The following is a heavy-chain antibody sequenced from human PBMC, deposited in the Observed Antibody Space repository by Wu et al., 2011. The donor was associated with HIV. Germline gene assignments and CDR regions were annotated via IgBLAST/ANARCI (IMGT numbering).Heavy chain of an antibody. CDR1: GYTSTSYG. CDR2: IIPYNGDT. D-gene: IGHD3-10*01. Sequence: QVQLVQSGAEVKKPGASVKVSCKASGYTSTSYGINWVRQAPAQGLEWMGWIIPYNGDTNYAHNLQGRVTMTTDTSTSTAYMELRSLRFDDTAVYYCARDRILWLGLGYYYYYMDVWGKGTTVTVSS. V-gene: IGHV1-18*01. J-gene: IGHJ6*03. CDR3: ARDRILWLGLGYYYYYMDV.